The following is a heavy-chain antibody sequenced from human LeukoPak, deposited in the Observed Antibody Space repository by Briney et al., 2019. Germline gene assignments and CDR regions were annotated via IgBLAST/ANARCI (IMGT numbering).Heavy chain of an antibody. CDR1: GFTFDDYA. D-gene: IGHD6-13*01. V-gene: IGHV3-9*01. CDR2: ISWNSGSI. CDR3: AKDIKKYAAYYFDY. J-gene: IGHJ4*02. Sequence: QPGGSLRLSCAASGFTFDDYAMHWVRQAPGKGLEWVSGISWNSGSIGYADSVKGRFTISRDNAKNSLYLQMNSLRAEDTALYYCAKDIKKYAAYYFDYWGQGTLVTVSS.